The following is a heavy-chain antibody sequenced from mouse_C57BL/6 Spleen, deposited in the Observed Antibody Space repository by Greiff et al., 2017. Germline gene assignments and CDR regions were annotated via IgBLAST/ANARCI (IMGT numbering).Heavy chain of an antibody. CDR3: ARTTTVVARANWDPYWYFDV. CDR2: IYWDDDK. Sequence: QVTLKVSGPGILQSSQTLSLTCSFSGFSLSTSGMGVSWIRQPSGKGLEWLAHIYWDDDKRYNPSLKSRLTISKDTSRNQVFLKITSVDTADTATYYCARTTTVVARANWDPYWYFDVWGTGTTVTVSS. V-gene: IGHV8-12*01. D-gene: IGHD1-1*01. J-gene: IGHJ1*03. CDR1: GFSLSTSGMG.